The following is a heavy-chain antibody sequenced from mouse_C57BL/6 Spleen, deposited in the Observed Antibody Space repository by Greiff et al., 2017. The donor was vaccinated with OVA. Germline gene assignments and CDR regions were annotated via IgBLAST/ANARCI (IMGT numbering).Heavy chain of an antibody. D-gene: IGHD2-5*01. V-gene: IGHV5-17*01. CDR3: ARPDYSNFYAMDY. Sequence: EVQRVESGGGLVKPGGSLKLSCAASGFTFSDYGMHWVRQAPEKGLEWVAYISSGSSTIYYADTVKGRFTISRDNAKNTLFLQMTSLRSEDTAMYYCARPDYSNFYAMDYWGQGTSVTVSS. CDR1: GFTFSDYG. CDR2: ISSGSSTI. J-gene: IGHJ4*01.